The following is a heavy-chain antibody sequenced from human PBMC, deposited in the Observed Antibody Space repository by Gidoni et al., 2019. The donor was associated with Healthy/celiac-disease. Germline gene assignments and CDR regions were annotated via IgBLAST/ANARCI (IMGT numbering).Heavy chain of an antibody. Sequence: EVQLVESGGRLVQPGRSLRLPCSTSGVTFDDYAMHWVRQAPGTGLAWVSGISWNSGSIGYADSVKGRCTISRDNAKNSLYLQMNSLRAEDTALYYCAKDISGIAAAGVDYWGQGTLVTVSS. CDR3: AKDISGIAAAGVDY. CDR1: GVTFDDYA. J-gene: IGHJ4*02. CDR2: ISWNSGSI. D-gene: IGHD6-13*01. V-gene: IGHV3-9*01.